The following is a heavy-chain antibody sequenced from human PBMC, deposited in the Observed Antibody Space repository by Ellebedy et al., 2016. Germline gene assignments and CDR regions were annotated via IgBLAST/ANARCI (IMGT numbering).Heavy chain of an antibody. V-gene: IGHV5-51*01. D-gene: IGHD5-12*01. J-gene: IGHJ5*02. CDR1: GYSFTNHW. CDR2: IYPGDSDT. Sequence: GGSLRLSCQGSGYSFTNHWIVWVRQTPGKGLEFMGIIYPGDSDTKYNPSFQGQVTISADRSTSTAYLQWSGLKASDTAMYFCARREYFRGSHWFHPWGQGTLVTVAS. CDR3: ARREYFRGSHWFHP.